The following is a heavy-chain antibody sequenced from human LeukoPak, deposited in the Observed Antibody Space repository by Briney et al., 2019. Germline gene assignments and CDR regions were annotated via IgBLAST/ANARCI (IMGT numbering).Heavy chain of an antibody. CDR1: GGSISSGGYY. CDR3: ARGDMLTTVFDY. Sequence: SEALSLTCTVSGGSISSGGYYWSWIRQHPGKGLEWIGYIYYSGSTYYNPSLKSRVTISVDTSKNQFSLKLSSVTAADTAVYYCARGDMLTTVFDYWGQGTLVTVSS. D-gene: IGHD4-11*01. CDR2: IYYSGST. V-gene: IGHV4-31*03. J-gene: IGHJ4*02.